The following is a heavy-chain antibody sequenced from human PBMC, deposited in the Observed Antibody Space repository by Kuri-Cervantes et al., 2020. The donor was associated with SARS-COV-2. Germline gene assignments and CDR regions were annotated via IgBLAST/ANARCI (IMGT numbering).Heavy chain of an antibody. Sequence: SETLSLTCTVSGGSINAYYWTWIRQPPGKGLEWIGYIYYSGSTNYNPSLKSRVTISVDTSKNQFSLKLSSVTAADTAVYYCARDSLGGYGMDVWGQGTTVTVSS. D-gene: IGHD3-16*01. CDR2: IYYSGST. CDR1: GGSINAYY. CDR3: ARDSLGGYGMDV. V-gene: IGHV4-59*01. J-gene: IGHJ6*02.